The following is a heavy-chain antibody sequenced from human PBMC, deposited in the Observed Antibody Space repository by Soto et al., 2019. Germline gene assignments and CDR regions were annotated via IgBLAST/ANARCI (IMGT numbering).Heavy chain of an antibody. D-gene: IGHD6-19*01. CDR3: ARGSYYSGWV. V-gene: IGHV6-1*01. Sequence: SQTLSLTCAISGDSVSSTSTAWSWIRQSPSRGLERLGRTYYRSNWYSDYAVSVKSRITINPDTSKNQFSLQLKSVTPEDTAVYYCARGSYYSGWVWGQGTLVTVSS. CDR2: TYYRSNWYS. CDR1: GDSVSSTSTA. J-gene: IGHJ4*02.